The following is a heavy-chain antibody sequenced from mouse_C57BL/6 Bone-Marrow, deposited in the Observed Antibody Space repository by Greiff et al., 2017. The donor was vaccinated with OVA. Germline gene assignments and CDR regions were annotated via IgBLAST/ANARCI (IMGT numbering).Heavy chain of an antibody. Sequence: QVQLKQPGAELVKPGASVKLSCKASGYTFTSYWMHWVKQRPGRGLEWIGRIDPNSGGTKYNEKFKSKATLTVDKPSSTAYMQLSSLTSEDSAVYDCARGDYGSSWYYFDYWGQGTTLTVPS. J-gene: IGHJ2*01. CDR2: IDPNSGGT. CDR3: ARGDYGSSWYYFDY. V-gene: IGHV1-72*01. D-gene: IGHD1-1*01. CDR1: GYTFTSYW.